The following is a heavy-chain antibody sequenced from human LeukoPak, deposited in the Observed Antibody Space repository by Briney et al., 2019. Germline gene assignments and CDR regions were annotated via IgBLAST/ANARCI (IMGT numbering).Heavy chain of an antibody. J-gene: IGHJ5*02. D-gene: IGHD3/OR15-3a*01. CDR2: INYSGSS. Sequence: PSETLSLTCTVSGGSVANSAYCWGWIRQPPGKGLEWIATINYSGSSNYNPSLKSRVIISIDTVKDQFSLRLTSVTAADTAVYYCARCWTLARRFGPWGQGTLITVSS. CDR3: ARCWTLARRFGP. CDR1: GGSVANSAYC. V-gene: IGHV4-39*01.